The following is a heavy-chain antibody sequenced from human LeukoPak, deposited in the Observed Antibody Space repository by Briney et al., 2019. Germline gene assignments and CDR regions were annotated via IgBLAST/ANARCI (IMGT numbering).Heavy chain of an antibody. Sequence: SETLSLTCTVSGYSISSGYYWGWSRRPPGKGREWSGMIYHSGGTYYNPSLKRRVTISVDTSKNQFSLKLSSVTAADTAVYYCARSSSGYLRYYFDYWGRGTLVTVSS. D-gene: IGHD3-22*01. CDR2: IYHSGGT. J-gene: IGHJ4*02. V-gene: IGHV4-38-2*02. CDR1: GYSISSGYY. CDR3: ARSSSGYLRYYFDY.